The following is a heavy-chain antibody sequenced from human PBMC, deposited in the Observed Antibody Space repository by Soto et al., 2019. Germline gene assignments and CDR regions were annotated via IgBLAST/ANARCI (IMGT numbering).Heavy chain of an antibody. V-gene: IGHV3-43*01. CDR3: KTKIVDDFDY. CDR1: GFTFHNYI. Sequence: VQLVESGGAVVQPGGSLRLSCAASGFTFHNYIMHWVRQAPGKGLEWVSLITWDGDVSYYADSVKGRFTISRDNSEAALHLQIHSLIPEDTAFYFCKTKIVDDFDYWGQGTLVTVSS. CDR2: ITWDGDVS. J-gene: IGHJ4*02. D-gene: IGHD1-1*01.